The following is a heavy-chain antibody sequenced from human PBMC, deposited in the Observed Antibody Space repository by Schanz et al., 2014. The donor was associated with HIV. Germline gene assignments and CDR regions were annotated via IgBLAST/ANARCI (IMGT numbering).Heavy chain of an antibody. CDR3: ARGRSGYCSGGSCPYGRYYFDY. CDR1: GYIFTSNG. V-gene: IGHV1-2*02. Sequence: QVQLVQSGAEVKKPGASVKVSCKASGYIFTSNGISWVRQAPGQGLEWMGWINPNSGGTNYAQKFQGRVTMTRDTSISTAYMELSRLRSDDTAVYYCARGRSGYCSGGSCPYGRYYFDYWGQGTLVTVSS. J-gene: IGHJ4*02. D-gene: IGHD2-15*01. CDR2: INPNSGGT.